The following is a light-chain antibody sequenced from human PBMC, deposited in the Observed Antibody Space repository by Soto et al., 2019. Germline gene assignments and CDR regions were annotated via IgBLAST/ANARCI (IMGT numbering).Light chain of an antibody. J-gene: IGLJ3*02. V-gene: IGLV2-14*01. CDR3: SSYTTTSTT. CDR1: ISDIGSYHY. CDR2: EVT. Sequence: QSALTQPASVSGSLGQSITISCTGTISDIGSYHYVSWYQHHPGKVPKLIIYEVTNRPSGVSNRFSGSKSGNTASLTISGLQAEDEADYYCSSYTTTSTTFGGGTKLTVL.